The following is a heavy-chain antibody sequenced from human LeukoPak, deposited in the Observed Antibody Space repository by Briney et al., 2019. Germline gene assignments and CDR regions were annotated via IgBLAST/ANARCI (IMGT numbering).Heavy chain of an antibody. D-gene: IGHD5-12*01. Sequence: PGGSLRLSCAASGFILSNYAMSWVRQAPGKGLEWVSAISGGANITYYADSVRGRFTISRDNSKNTLYLQMNSLRVEDTAVYYCASDSQSGYSGYDPFDYWGQGTLVTVSS. CDR3: ASDSQSGYSGYDPFDY. V-gene: IGHV3-23*01. CDR2: ISGGANIT. CDR1: GFILSNYA. J-gene: IGHJ4*02.